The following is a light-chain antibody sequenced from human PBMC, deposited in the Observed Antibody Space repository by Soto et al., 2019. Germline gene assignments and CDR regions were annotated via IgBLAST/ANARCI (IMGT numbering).Light chain of an antibody. CDR2: GDT. CDR1: SSNIGAGYD. Sequence: QSVLTQPPSVSGAPGQRVTISCTGSSSNIGAGYDVHWYQQLPGTAPKLLISGDTNRPSGVPDRFSDSKSGTSASLAITGLRAEDEADYYCQSFDSSLSGWLFGGGTKLTVL. CDR3: QSFDSSLSGWL. J-gene: IGLJ3*02. V-gene: IGLV1-40*01.